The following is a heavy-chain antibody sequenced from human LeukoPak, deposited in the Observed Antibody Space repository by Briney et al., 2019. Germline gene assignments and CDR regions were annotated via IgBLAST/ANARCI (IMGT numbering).Heavy chain of an antibody. CDR3: ASRGYSYGFDY. J-gene: IGHJ4*02. Sequence: AGGSLKIFCAGSGFTFSSYSMNWVRQARGKGLEWVSSISSSSSYIYYADSVKGRFTISRDNAKNALYLQMNSLRAEDTAVYYGASRGYSYGFDYWGQGTLVTVSS. CDR2: ISSSSSYI. V-gene: IGHV3-21*01. D-gene: IGHD5-18*01. CDR1: GFTFSSYS.